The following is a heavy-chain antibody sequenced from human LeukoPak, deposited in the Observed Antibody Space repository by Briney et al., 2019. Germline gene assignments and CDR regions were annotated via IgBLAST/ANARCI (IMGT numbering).Heavy chain of an antibody. J-gene: IGHJ5*02. CDR1: GGSISSNNYY. V-gene: IGHV4-39*01. D-gene: IGHD6-13*01. CDR3: ARLEAAAAGSRWFDP. CDR2: IHYTGST. Sequence: SETLSLTCTVSGGSISSNNYYWGWIRQPPGKGLEWIGSIHYTGSTYYNPPLKSRVTISVDTSKNQFSLNLTSVTATDTAVYFCARLEAAAAGSRWFDPWGQGTLVTVSS.